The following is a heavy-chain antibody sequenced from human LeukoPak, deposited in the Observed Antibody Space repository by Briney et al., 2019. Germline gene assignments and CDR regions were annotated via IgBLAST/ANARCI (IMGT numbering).Heavy chain of an antibody. CDR2: IRYDGINK. J-gene: IGHJ3*02. D-gene: IGHD3-10*01. Sequence: GGSLRLSCAASGFTFSTHGMHWVRQAPGKGLEWVAFIRYDGINKYYADSVKGRYTISRDSFKNTLYLQMNSLRPEDTAVYYCAKEGDYYGSGSYRDGFDIWGQGTRATVSS. V-gene: IGHV3-30*02. CDR1: GFTFSTHG. CDR3: AKEGDYYGSGSYRDGFDI.